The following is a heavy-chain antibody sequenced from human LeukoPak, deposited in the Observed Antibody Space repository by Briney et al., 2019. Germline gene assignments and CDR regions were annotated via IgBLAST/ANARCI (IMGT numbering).Heavy chain of an antibody. V-gene: IGHV4-39*07. J-gene: IGHJ6*02. Sequence: SETLSLTCTVSGGSIRSSYYYWGWIRQPPGKGLEWIGSIYDSGSTNYNPSLKSRVTISVDTSKNQFSLKLSSVTAADTAVYYCAHRQRAARYYYYYGMDVWGQGTTVTVSS. D-gene: IGHD2-15*01. CDR2: IYDSGST. CDR3: AHRQRAARYYYYYGMDV. CDR1: GGSIRSSYYY.